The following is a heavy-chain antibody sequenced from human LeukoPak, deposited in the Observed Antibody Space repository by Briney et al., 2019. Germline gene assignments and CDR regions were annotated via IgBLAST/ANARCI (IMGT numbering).Heavy chain of an antibody. Sequence: PSETLSLTCAVYGGSFSGYYWSWIRQPPGKGLEWIGEINRSESTNYNPSLKSRVTISVDTSKNQFSLKLSSVTAADTAVYYCARRWSPYSSSWPPLYYYYYMDVWGKGTTVTISS. CDR2: INRSEST. CDR1: GGSFSGYY. J-gene: IGHJ6*03. CDR3: ARRWSPYSSSWPPLYYYYYMDV. V-gene: IGHV4-34*01. D-gene: IGHD6-13*01.